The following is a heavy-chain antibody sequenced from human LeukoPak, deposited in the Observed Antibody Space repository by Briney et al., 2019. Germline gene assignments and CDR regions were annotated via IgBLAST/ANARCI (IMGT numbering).Heavy chain of an antibody. V-gene: IGHV3-7*05. Sequence: GGSLRLSCAASGFTFSSYWMSWVREAPGKGLEWVANIKQDGSEKYYVDSVKGRFTISRDNAKNSLYLQMNSLRAEDTAVYYCARDQRYCSSSSCPWEPFDYWGQGTLVTVSS. CDR3: ARDQRYCSSSSCPWEPFDY. CDR2: IKQDGSEK. D-gene: IGHD2-2*01. CDR1: GFTFSSYW. J-gene: IGHJ4*02.